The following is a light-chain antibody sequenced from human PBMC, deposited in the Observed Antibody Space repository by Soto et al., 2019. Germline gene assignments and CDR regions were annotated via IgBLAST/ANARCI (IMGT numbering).Light chain of an antibody. CDR2: DVR. CDR3: SSFAGSYNSDV. J-gene: IGLJ1*01. Sequence: QSALTQPRSVSGSPGQSVTISCTGTSSDVGGYNYVSWYQHHPGKAPKLRIDDVRKRPAGVPDRSSGSKPGNTAYLTISVLQAAYEAHSYFSSFAGSYNSDVFVTGTKLTVL. CDR1: SSDVGGYNY. V-gene: IGLV2-11*01.